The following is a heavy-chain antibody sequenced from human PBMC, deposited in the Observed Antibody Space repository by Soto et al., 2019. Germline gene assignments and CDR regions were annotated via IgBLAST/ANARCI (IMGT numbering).Heavy chain of an antibody. CDR2: INPYNGNT. V-gene: IGHV1-18*01. CDR1: GYTFTSYG. D-gene: IGHD1-26*01. J-gene: IGHJ5*02. Sequence: QVQLVQSGAEVKKPGASVKVSCKASGYTFTSYGISWVRQAPGPGLEWMGWINPYNGNTNYAQKLQGRVTMTTDTSTSTAYMELRSLRSDATAVCYCARYPVGGNWFDPWGQGTLVTVSS. CDR3: ARYPVGGNWFDP.